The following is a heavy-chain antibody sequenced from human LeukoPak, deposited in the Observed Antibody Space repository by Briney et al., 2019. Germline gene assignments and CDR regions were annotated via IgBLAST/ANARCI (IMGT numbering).Heavy chain of an antibody. V-gene: IGHV3-21*04. D-gene: IGHD3-16*02. CDR1: GFTFSSYS. J-gene: IGHJ4*02. CDR3: ARETHWGSYRYFDY. CDR2: ISSSSSYI. Sequence: PGGSLRLSCAASGFTFSSYSMNWVRQAPGKGLEWVSSISSSSSYIYYADSVKGRFTISRDNAKNSLYLQMNSLRSEDTAVYYCARETHWGSYRYFDYWGQGTLVTVSS.